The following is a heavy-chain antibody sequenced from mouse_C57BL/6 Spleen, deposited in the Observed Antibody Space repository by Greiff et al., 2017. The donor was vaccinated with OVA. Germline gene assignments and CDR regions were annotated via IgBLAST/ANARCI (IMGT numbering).Heavy chain of an antibody. V-gene: IGHV5-6*01. Sequence: EVKLMESGGDLVKPGGSLKLSCAASGFTFSSYGMSWVRQTPDKRLEWVATISSGGSYTYYPDSVKGRFTISRDNAKNTLYLQMSSLKSEDTAMYYCARHTGLPAWFAYWGQGTLVTVSA. CDR3: ARHTGLPAWFAY. CDR1: GFTFSSYG. D-gene: IGHD2-4*01. J-gene: IGHJ3*01. CDR2: ISSGGSYT.